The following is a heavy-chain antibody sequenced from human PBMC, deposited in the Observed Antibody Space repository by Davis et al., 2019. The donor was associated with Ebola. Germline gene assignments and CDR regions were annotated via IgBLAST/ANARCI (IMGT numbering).Heavy chain of an antibody. CDR2: MNPNSGNT. V-gene: IGHV1-8*01. D-gene: IGHD3-10*01. CDR1: GYTFTSYD. Sequence: AASVKVSCKASGYTFTSYDINWVRPATRQGLEWMGWMNPNSGNTGYAQKFQGRVTMTRNTSISTAYMELSSLRSEDTAVYYCAILKGITMVRGVIINYYGMDVWGKGTTVTVSS. CDR3: AILKGITMVRGVIINYYGMDV. J-gene: IGHJ6*04.